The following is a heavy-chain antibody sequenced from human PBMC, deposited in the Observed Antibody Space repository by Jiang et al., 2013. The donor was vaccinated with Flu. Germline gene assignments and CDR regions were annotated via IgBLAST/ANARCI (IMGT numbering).Heavy chain of an antibody. CDR3: ARITYSSSWYYYCYGMDV. V-gene: IGHV5-51*03. Sequence: GAEVKKPGESLKISCKGSGYSFTSYWIGWVRQMPGKGLEWMGIIYPGDSDTRYSPSFQGQVTISADKSISTAYLQWSSLKASDTAMYYCARITYSSSWYYYCYGMDVWGQGTTVT. J-gene: IGHJ6*02. D-gene: IGHD6-13*01. CDR2: IYPGDSDT. CDR1: GYSFTSYW.